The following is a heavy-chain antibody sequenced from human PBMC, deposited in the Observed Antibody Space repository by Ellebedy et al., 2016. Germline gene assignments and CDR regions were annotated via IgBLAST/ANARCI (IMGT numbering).Heavy chain of an antibody. V-gene: IGHV3-21*01. CDR3: ARTPDNWNDLENYFDY. CDR1: GFTFSSYS. D-gene: IGHD1-1*01. J-gene: IGHJ4*02. Sequence: GESLKISXAASGFTFSSYSMNWVRQAPGKGLEWVSSISSSSSYIYYADSVKGRFTISRDNAKNSLYLQMNSLRAEDTAVYYCARTPDNWNDLENYFDYWGQGTLVTVSS. CDR2: ISSSSSYI.